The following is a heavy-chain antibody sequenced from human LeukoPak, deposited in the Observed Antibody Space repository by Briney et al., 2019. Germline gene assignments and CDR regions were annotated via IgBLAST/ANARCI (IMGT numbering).Heavy chain of an antibody. CDR1: GYTFTSYG. V-gene: IGHV1-18*01. J-gene: IGHJ4*02. CDR3: ARGSLYVFWGGYQYYFDY. D-gene: IGHD3-3*01. CDR2: ISAYNGNT. Sequence: GASVKVSCKASGYTFTSYGISWVRQAPGQGLEWMGWISAYNGNTNYAQKLQGRVTMTTDTSTSTAYMELRSLRSDDTAVYYCARGSLYVFWGGYQYYFDYGGQGPRVTVSS.